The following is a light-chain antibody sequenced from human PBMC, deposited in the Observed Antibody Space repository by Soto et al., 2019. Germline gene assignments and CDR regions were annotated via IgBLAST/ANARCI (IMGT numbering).Light chain of an antibody. CDR3: AAWDDSLNGVV. CDR1: SSNIGSNA. J-gene: IGLJ2*01. Sequence: QPVLTQPPSVSEAPRQRVTISCSGSSSNIGSNAVNWYQQLPGKAPKLLIYYDDLLPSGVSDRFSGSKSGTSASLAISGLQSEDEADYYCAAWDDSLNGVVFGGGTQLTVL. CDR2: YDD. V-gene: IGLV1-36*01.